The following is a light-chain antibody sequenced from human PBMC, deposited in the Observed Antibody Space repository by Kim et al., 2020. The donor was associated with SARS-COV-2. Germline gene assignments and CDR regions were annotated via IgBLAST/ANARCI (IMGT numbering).Light chain of an antibody. CDR3: QQYSSSPST. CDR1: RSVSSNY. V-gene: IGKV3-20*01. J-gene: IGKJ1*01. CDR2: GAS. Sequence: EIVLTQSPCTLSLSPGERATLSCRASRSVSSNYLAWYQQKPGQAPRLLIYGASSRATGIPDRFSGSGSGTDFTLTITRLEPEDFAVYYCQQYSSSPSTFGQGTKLEI.